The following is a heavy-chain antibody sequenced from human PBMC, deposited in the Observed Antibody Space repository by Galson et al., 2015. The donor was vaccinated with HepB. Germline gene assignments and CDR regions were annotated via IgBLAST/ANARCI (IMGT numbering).Heavy chain of an antibody. V-gene: IGHV1-69*13. J-gene: IGHJ3*02. D-gene: IGHD3-10*01. Sequence: SVKVSCKASGGTFTRDAINWVRQAPGQGLEWMGGFIPISGTPNYAQKFQARVTITADESTNTGYTELSSLRLEDTAMYYCAGPGSGTFDIWGQGTMVTVSS. CDR1: GGTFTRDA. CDR3: AGPGSGTFDI. CDR2: FIPISGTP.